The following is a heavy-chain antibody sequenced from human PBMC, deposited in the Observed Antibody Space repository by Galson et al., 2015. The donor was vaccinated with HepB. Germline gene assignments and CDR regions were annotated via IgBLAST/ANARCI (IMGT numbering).Heavy chain of an antibody. D-gene: IGHD4-17*01. CDR2: IWHDGQYR. CDR1: GFTSKTYG. CDR3: ARSHYCESWFDP. J-gene: IGHJ5*02. V-gene: IGHV3-33*03. Sequence: SLRLSCAVSGFTSKTYGIHWVRHSPDRGLEWVAVIWHDGQYRDYADSVKGRFTISSDNSKSTHYLHLSSLRLEDTAIYYCARSHYCESWFDPWGQGTLVTVSS.